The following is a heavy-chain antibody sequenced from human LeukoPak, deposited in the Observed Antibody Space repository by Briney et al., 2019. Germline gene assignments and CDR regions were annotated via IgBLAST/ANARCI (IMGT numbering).Heavy chain of an antibody. D-gene: IGHD3-9*01. J-gene: IGHJ4*02. CDR3: ARVEYYDILTGYYSR. CDR1: GGSISSSDCY. V-gene: IGHV4-61*02. CDR2: IYTSGST. Sequence: SETLSLTCTVSGGSISSSDCYWSWIRQPAGKGLEWIGRIYTSGSTNYNPSLKSRVTISVDTSKNQFSLKLSSVTAADTAVYYCARVEYYDILTGYYSRWGQGTLVTVSS.